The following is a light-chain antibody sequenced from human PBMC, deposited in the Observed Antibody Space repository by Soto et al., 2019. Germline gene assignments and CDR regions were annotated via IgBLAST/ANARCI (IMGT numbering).Light chain of an antibody. V-gene: IGKV3-15*01. Sequence: EVLMTQSPATLSLSPGERATLSCWASETVATNLAWYQQKPGRAPRLLISGASTRAAGISDRFRGSGSGTEFTLTISSLRSEDSAIYYCQQYFEWPPMTFGQGTKVEI. CDR1: ETVATN. CDR3: QQYFEWPPMT. J-gene: IGKJ1*01. CDR2: GAS.